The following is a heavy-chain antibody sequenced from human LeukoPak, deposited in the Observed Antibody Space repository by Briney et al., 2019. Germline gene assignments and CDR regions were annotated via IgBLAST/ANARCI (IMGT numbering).Heavy chain of an antibody. CDR2: INPNSGGT. Sequence: ASVTVSCKASGYTFTGYYMHWVRQAPGQGLEWMGWINPNSGGTNYAQKFQGRVTMTRDSSISTAYMELSRLRSDDTAVYYCARATLGDYYDSSGYYFDYWGQGTLVTVSS. CDR3: ARATLGDYYDSSGYYFDY. J-gene: IGHJ4*02. D-gene: IGHD3-22*01. CDR1: GYTFTGYY. V-gene: IGHV1-2*02.